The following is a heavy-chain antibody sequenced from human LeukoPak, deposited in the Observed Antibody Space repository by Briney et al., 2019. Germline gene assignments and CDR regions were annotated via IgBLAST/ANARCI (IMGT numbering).Heavy chain of an antibody. Sequence: GGSLRLSCVGSGFTFENYAVHWVRQPPGKGLKWMSVISFDGSHIYYADSVEGRFTISRDNSKNPVYLQMNGLGPPDTVAYYCARVGWSGEPSYYDHWGQGTLVTVSP. CDR1: GFTFENYA. CDR3: ARVGWSGEPSYYDH. J-gene: IGHJ4*01. CDR2: ISFDGSHI. D-gene: IGHD3-3*01. V-gene: IGHV3-30*04.